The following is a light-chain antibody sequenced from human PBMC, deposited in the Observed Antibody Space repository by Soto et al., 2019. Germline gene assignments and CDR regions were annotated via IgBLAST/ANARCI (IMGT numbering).Light chain of an antibody. V-gene: IGKV3-11*01. CDR1: QSVSSY. CDR2: DAS. CDR3: QQRSNWPWT. Sequence: VVTQSPATLSVSPGERATLSCRASQSVSSYLAWYQQKPGQAPRLLIYDASNRATGIPARFSGSGSGTDFTLTISSLEPEDFAVYYCQQRSNWPWTFGQGTKVDIK. J-gene: IGKJ1*01.